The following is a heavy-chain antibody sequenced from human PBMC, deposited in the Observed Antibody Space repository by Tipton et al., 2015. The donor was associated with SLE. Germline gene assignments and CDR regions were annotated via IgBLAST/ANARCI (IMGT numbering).Heavy chain of an antibody. J-gene: IGHJ4*02. CDR2: INQDGGER. CDR3: ARDAYSGYDY. CDR1: GFSFSDYW. D-gene: IGHD5-12*01. Sequence: GSLRLSCAASGFSFSDYWMSWVRQAPGKGPEWVANINQDGGERNYADSLKGRVTISRDNTKNSLYLQMDSLSVEDTAVYSCARDAYSGYDYWGQGTVVTVSS. V-gene: IGHV3-7*01.